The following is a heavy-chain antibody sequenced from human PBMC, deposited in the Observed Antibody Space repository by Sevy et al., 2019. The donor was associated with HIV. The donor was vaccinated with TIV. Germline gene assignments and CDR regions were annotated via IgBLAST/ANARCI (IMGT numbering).Heavy chain of an antibody. V-gene: IGHV3-48*01. D-gene: IGHD3-3*01. CDR2: ISSSSTI. Sequence: GGSLRLSCAASGFTFSSYSMNWVRQAPGKGLEWVSYISSSSTIYYADSVKGRFTISRDNAKNSLYLQMNSLRAEDTAVYYCARNDFWSGYSNFPFDYWGQGTLVTVSS. CDR3: ARNDFWSGYSNFPFDY. J-gene: IGHJ4*02. CDR1: GFTFSSYS.